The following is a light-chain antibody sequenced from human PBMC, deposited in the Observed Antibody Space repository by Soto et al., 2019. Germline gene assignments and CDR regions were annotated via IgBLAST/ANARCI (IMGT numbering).Light chain of an antibody. CDR3: SSYTSTTTRV. Sequence: QSVLTQPASVSGSPGQSLTISCTGTSIDVGGYNYVSWYQQHPGKGPKLMIYEVSNRPSGVSNRFSGSKSGNTATLTISGLQAEDEADYYCSSYTSTTTRVFGTGTKVTVL. J-gene: IGLJ1*01. V-gene: IGLV2-14*03. CDR1: SIDVGGYNY. CDR2: EVS.